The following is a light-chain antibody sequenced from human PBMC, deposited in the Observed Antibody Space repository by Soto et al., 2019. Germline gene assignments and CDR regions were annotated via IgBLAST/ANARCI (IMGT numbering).Light chain of an antibody. CDR2: DAS. Sequence: DIQVTQSPPTLSASVGDRVTITCRASQTISTWMAWYQQKPGKAPKLLVYDASTLQSGVASRFSGSGSGTEFTLSISSLQPDDFGTYYCQQYDEHSITFGQGTRLEIK. CDR1: QTISTW. J-gene: IGKJ5*01. V-gene: IGKV1-5*01. CDR3: QQYDEHSIT.